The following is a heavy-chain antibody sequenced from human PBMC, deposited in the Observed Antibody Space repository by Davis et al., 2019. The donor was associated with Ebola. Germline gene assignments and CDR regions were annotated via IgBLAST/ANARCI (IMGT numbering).Heavy chain of an antibody. Sequence: GGSLRPSCAASGFTFSSYAIHCVRQAPGKWLEWVAVISYDGSDEYYADSVKGRFTISRDNSKSTLNLQMNSLRAEDTAVYYCAKSHSSGYFSGFDYWGQGTLVTVSS. CDR3: AKSHSSGYFSGFDY. D-gene: IGHD3-22*01. V-gene: IGHV3-30*18. CDR1: GFTFSSYA. J-gene: IGHJ4*02. CDR2: ISYDGSDE.